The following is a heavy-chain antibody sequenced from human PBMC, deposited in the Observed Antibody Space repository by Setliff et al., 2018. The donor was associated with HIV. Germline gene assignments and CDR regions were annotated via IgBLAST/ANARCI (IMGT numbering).Heavy chain of an antibody. V-gene: IGHV4-31*03. J-gene: IGHJ4*02. Sequence: SETLSLTCTVSGDSINSGGYYWSWIRQRPGKGLEWIGNSYYSGTTYYNPSLKSRVTLSVDTSMNPFSLRLSSVTAADTAFYYCASRDSYCTNGVCLWWGQGTLVTAPQ. CDR2: SYYSGTT. CDR3: ASRDSYCTNGVCLW. CDR1: GDSINSGGYY. D-gene: IGHD2-8*01.